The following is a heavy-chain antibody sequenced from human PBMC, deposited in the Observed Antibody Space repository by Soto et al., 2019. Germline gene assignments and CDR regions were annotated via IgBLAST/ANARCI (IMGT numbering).Heavy chain of an antibody. J-gene: IGHJ5*02. CDR2: IYYSGST. CDR1: GGSINSYY. V-gene: IGHV4-59*08. Sequence: QVQLQESGPGLVKPSETLSLTCTVSGGSINSYYWSWIRQPPGKGLEWIGYIYYSGSTNYNPSIKRRITISADTSKTQFSLKLSSVTAADTAVYYCAGHISSGTNIAAIRSFDPWGQGTLVTVSS. D-gene: IGHD1-7*01. CDR3: AGHISSGTNIAAIRSFDP.